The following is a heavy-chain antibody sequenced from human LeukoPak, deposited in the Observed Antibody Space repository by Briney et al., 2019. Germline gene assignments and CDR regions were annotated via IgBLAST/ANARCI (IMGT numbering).Heavy chain of an antibody. V-gene: IGHV3-23*01. CDR2: ISGSGGST. CDR1: GFTFSSYA. CDR3: VRIPNSADFPNWFDP. J-gene: IGHJ5*02. Sequence: GGPLRLSCAASGFTFSSYAMSWVRQAPGKGLEWVSAISGSGGSTYYADSVRGRFTISRDNAKNSLFLQMNSLRADDTAVYYCVRIPNSADFPNWFDPWGQGTLVTVSS. D-gene: IGHD2/OR15-2a*01.